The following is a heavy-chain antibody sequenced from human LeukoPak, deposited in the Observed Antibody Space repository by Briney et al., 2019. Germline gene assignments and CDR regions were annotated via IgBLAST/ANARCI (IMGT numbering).Heavy chain of an antibody. CDR3: ARGAYYYGSGTSRGLDP. CDR1: GGSFSDYY. CDR2: IYHSGST. D-gene: IGHD3-10*01. V-gene: IGHV4-34*01. Sequence: SETLSLTCAVYGGSFSDYYWTWIRQPPGKGLEWIGEIYHSGSTNYNPSLKSRVTISVDTSKNQFSLKLYSVTAADTAVYYCARGAYYYGSGTSRGLDPWGQGTLVTVSS. J-gene: IGHJ5*02.